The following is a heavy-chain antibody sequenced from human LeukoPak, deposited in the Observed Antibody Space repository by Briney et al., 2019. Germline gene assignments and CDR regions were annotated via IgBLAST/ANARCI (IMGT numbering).Heavy chain of an antibody. D-gene: IGHD6-19*01. CDR3: ARWPVASKRGFDY. J-gene: IGHJ4*02. CDR2: IKQDGSDK. Sequence: GGSLRLSCVASGFTFSSYRMTWVRQAPGKGLEWVANIKQDGSDKWYVDSVKGRFTIPRDNPENSLYLQMHNLRAEDTAVYHCARWPVASKRGFDYWGQGTLVTVSS. V-gene: IGHV3-7*03. CDR1: GFTFSSYR.